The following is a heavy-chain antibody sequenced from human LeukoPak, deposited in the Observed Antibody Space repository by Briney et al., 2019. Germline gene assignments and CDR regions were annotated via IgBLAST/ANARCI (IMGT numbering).Heavy chain of an antibody. CDR2: ISYDGSNK. J-gene: IGHJ1*01. D-gene: IGHD2-21*02. Sequence: GGSLTLACPASGSTFSSYAMHCVPQAPGNVLERMEVISYDGSNKYYADSVKGRFTISRDNSKNTLYLQMNSLRAEDTAVYYCARESAYCGGDCYPGDFQHWGQGTLVTVSS. CDR3: ARESAYCGGDCYPGDFQH. V-gene: IGHV3-30*04. CDR1: GSTFSSYA.